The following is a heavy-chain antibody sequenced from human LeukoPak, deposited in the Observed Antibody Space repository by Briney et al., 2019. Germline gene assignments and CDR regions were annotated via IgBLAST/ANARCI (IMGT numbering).Heavy chain of an antibody. J-gene: IGHJ4*02. CDR1: GYTFSGYY. CDR3: ARDSGVASLGPDY. Sequence: GASVKRSCKASGYTFSGYYMHWVRQAPGQGLEWMGWINPNSGGTNSAQKFQGRVTMTRDTSISTAYMELSRLRSDDTAVYYCARDSGVASLGPDYWGQGTLVTVSS. D-gene: IGHD5-12*01. V-gene: IGHV1-2*02. CDR2: INPNSGGT.